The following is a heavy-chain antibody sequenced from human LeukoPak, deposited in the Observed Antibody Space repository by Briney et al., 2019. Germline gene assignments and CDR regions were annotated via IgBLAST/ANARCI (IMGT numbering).Heavy chain of an antibody. CDR2: IKQDGSEK. J-gene: IGHJ3*02. CDR3: ASPWGPPSGWLDEGAFDI. Sequence: GGSLRLSCAASGFTFSSYWMSWVRQAPGKGLEWVANIKQDGSEKYYVDSMKGRFTISRDNAKNSLYLQMNSLRAEDTAVYYCASPWGPPSGWLDEGAFDIWGQGTMVTVSS. V-gene: IGHV3-7*01. CDR1: GFTFSSYW. D-gene: IGHD6-19*01.